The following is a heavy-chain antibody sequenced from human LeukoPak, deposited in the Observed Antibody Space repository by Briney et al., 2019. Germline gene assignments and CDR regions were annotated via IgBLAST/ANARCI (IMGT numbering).Heavy chain of an antibody. D-gene: IGHD5-24*01. CDR3: ATEGWLQLARDY. Sequence: SETLSLTCAVYGGSFSGYYWSWIRQPPGKGLEWIGSIYYSGSTYYNPSLKSRVTISVDTSKNQFSLKLSSVTAADTAVYYCATEGWLQLARDYWGQGTLVTVSS. V-gene: IGHV4-34*01. CDR2: IYYSGST. J-gene: IGHJ4*02. CDR1: GGSFSGYY.